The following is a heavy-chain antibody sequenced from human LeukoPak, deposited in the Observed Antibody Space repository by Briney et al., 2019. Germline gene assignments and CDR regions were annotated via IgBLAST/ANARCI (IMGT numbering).Heavy chain of an antibody. CDR2: IYYSGST. CDR3: ASRGGIVGGY. V-gene: IGHV4-39*01. Sequence: SETLSLTCTVSGGSISSSSYYWGWIRQPPGKGLGWIGSIYYSGSTYYNPSLKSRVTISVDTSKNQFSLKLSSVTAADTAVYYCASRGGIVGGYWGQGTLVTVSS. D-gene: IGHD3-22*01. J-gene: IGHJ4*02. CDR1: GGSISSSSYY.